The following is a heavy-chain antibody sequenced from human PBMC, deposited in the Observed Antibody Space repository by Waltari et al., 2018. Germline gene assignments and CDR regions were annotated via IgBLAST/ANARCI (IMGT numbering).Heavy chain of an antibody. CDR2: ITTDGSGA. CDR3: ARDLVLGSGSNDY. Sequence: EVQLVESGGGLVQPGGSLRLSCAASGFTFSSHWMQWVRQAPGKRLVWVSRITTDGSGANYADSVKGRFTISRDNAKNTLYLQMNSLRVEDTAVYFCARDLVLGSGSNDYWGLGTLVTVSS. CDR1: GFTFSSHW. D-gene: IGHD3-10*01. J-gene: IGHJ4*02. V-gene: IGHV3-74*01.